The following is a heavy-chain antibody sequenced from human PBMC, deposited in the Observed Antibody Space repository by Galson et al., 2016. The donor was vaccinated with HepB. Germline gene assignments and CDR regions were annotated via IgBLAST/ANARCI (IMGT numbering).Heavy chain of an antibody. CDR3: ARRVNKFGGVMVREYFDY. V-gene: IGHV5-51*01. CDR1: GYRFTTNW. J-gene: IGHJ4*02. CDR2: IYPGDSDT. D-gene: IGHD3-16*01. Sequence: QSGAEVKKSGESLKISCKGSGYRFTTNWIGWVRQMPGKGLEWMGIIYPGDSDTTYSPSFEGQVTISVDKSINTAYLQLDSLKASDTAMYYCARRVNKFGGVMVREYFDYWGQGTLVTVSS.